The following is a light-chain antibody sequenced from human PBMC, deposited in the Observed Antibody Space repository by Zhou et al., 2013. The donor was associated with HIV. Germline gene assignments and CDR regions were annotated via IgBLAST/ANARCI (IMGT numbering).Light chain of an antibody. CDR1: QSISSW. CDR2: AAS. J-gene: IGKJ1*01. V-gene: IGKV1-27*01. Sequence: DIQMTQSPSTLSASVGDRVTITCRASQSISSWLAWYQQKPGKAPKLLIYAASTLPSGVPSRFSGSGSGTDFTLTISGLQPEDLATYYCQKYNTAPWTFGQGTKVEIK. CDR3: QKYNTAPWT.